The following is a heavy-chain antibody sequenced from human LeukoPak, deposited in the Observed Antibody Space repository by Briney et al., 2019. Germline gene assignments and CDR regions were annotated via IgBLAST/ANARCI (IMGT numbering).Heavy chain of an antibody. J-gene: IGHJ4*02. CDR3: AKEESTVTHFDY. D-gene: IGHD4-11*01. CDR1: GFTFSSYA. V-gene: IGHV3-23*01. Sequence: GGSLRLSCAASGFTFSSYAMSWVRQAPGKGLEWVSTISGYGGTTFYADSVKGRFTISRDNSKKTLYLQMNSLRAEDTALYYCAKEESTVTHFDYWGQGSLVTVSS. CDR2: ISGYGGTT.